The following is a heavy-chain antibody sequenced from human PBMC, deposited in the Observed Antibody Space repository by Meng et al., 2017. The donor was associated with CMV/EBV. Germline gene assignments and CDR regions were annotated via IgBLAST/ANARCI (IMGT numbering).Heavy chain of an antibody. J-gene: IGHJ6*02. CDR3: ARDQFMYSSSFGGMDV. Sequence: GESLKISCAASGFTFSSYEMNWVRQAPGKGLEWVSYISSSGSTIYYADSVKGRFTISRDNAKNSLYLQMNSLRAEDTAVYYCARDQFMYSSSFGGMDVWGQGTTVTVSS. CDR2: ISSSGSTI. D-gene: IGHD6-6*01. CDR1: GFTFSSYE. V-gene: IGHV3-48*03.